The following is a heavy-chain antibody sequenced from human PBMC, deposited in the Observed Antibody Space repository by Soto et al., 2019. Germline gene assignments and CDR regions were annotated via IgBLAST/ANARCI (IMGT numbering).Heavy chain of an antibody. CDR3: ARAPYYYDSSGYYYFWFDP. V-gene: IGHV4-4*07. CDR2: IYTSGST. J-gene: IGHJ5*02. Sequence: SETLSLTCTVSGGSISSYYWSWIRQPAGKGLEWTGRIYTSGSTNYNPSLKSRVTMSVDTSKNQFSLKLSSVTAADTAVYYCARAPYYYDSSGYYYFWFDPWGQGTLVTVSS. CDR1: GGSISSYY. D-gene: IGHD3-22*01.